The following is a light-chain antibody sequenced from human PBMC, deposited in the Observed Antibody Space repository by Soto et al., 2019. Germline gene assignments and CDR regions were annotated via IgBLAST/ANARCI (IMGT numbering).Light chain of an antibody. Sequence: QSVLTQPPSVSGAPGQRVTISCTGSSSNIGAGYDVNWYRQIPGTAPKLLIYGNSNRPSGVPDRFSGSKSGTSASLAITGLQAEDEADYYCQSFDSSLSGYVFGTGTKLTVL. V-gene: IGLV1-40*01. CDR3: QSFDSSLSGYV. CDR1: SSNIGAGYD. CDR2: GNS. J-gene: IGLJ1*01.